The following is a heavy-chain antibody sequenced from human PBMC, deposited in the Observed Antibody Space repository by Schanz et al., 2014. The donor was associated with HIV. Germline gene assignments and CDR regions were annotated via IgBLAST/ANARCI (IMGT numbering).Heavy chain of an antibody. J-gene: IGHJ4*02. CDR3: ANEEVPNDY. V-gene: IGHV3-33*06. Sequence: VQLVQSGGGLVQPGRSLRLSCAASGFTFNNYATHWVRQAPGKGLEWVALIWYDGSYKYYADSVKGRFTLSRDNSKSTLYLQMSSLSAEDTAVYYCANEEVPNDYWGQGTLVTVSS. CDR2: IWYDGSYK. CDR1: GFTFNNYA.